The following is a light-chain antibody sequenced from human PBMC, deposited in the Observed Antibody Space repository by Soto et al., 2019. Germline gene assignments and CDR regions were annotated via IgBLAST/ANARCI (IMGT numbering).Light chain of an antibody. CDR1: QSIVTY. CDR3: QQSYSTPTWT. Sequence: DIQMTHSPSSLSASVGDRVTITCRASQSIVTYLNWYLQKPGKAPKLLLYAASNLQSGVPSRFSGSGSGTDFTLTISSLQPEDFATYFCQQSYSTPTWTFGQGTQVDIK. V-gene: IGKV1-39*01. J-gene: IGKJ1*01. CDR2: AAS.